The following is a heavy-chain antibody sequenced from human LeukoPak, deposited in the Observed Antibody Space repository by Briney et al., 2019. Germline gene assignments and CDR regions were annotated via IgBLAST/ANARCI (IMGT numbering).Heavy chain of an antibody. CDR2: ISPAYDI. D-gene: IGHD7-27*01. Sequence: GGSLRLSCVASGFTFSYFGMHWVRQAPGKGLEWVSYISPAYDIYYSDSVRGRFTISRDNAKNSLYLQMNSLRDEDTAVYYCARDHNWGFDYWGQGTLVAVSS. V-gene: IGHV3-48*02. CDR3: ARDHNWGFDY. J-gene: IGHJ4*02. CDR1: GFTFSYFG.